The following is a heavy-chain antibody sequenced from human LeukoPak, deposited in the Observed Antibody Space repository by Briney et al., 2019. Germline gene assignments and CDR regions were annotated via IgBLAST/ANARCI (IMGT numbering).Heavy chain of an antibody. CDR3: AKETPYGRTSGWYTDWYFDL. Sequence: GGSLRFSCAASGFTLSSYSLTWVRQAPGKGLEWAPGISGISGSIGYADSVKGRFTISRDNAKNSLYLQMNSLRAEDTALYYCAKETPYGRTSGWYTDWYFDLWGRGTLVTVSS. V-gene: IGHV3-9*01. D-gene: IGHD6-19*01. J-gene: IGHJ2*01. CDR2: ISGISGSI. CDR1: GFTLSSYS.